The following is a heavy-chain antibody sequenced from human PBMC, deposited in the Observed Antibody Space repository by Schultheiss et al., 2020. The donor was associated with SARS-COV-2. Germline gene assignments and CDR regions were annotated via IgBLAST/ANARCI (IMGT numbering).Heavy chain of an antibody. J-gene: IGHJ4*02. Sequence: GGSLRLSCAASGFTFSSYAMHWVRQAPGKGLEWVSGISWNSGSIGYADSVKGRFTISRDNSKNTLYLQMNSLRAEDTAVYYCARGDGGNTRPEGYWGQGTLVTVSS. CDR1: GFTFSSYA. D-gene: IGHD4-23*01. V-gene: IGHV3-9*01. CDR3: ARGDGGNTRPEGY. CDR2: ISWNSGSI.